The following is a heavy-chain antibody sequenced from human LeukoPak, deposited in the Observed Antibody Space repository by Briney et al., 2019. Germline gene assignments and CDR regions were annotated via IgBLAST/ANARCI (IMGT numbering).Heavy chain of an antibody. CDR2: ISSSSSYI. CDR3: ARVSDNKQQLVDC. CDR1: GFTFSSYS. Sequence: GGSLRLSCAASGFTFSSYSMNWVRQAPGKGLEWVSSISSSSSYIYYADSVKGRFTISRDNAKNSLYLQMNSLRAEDTAVYYCARVSDNKQQLVDCWGQGTLVTVSS. J-gene: IGHJ4*02. V-gene: IGHV3-21*01. D-gene: IGHD6-13*01.